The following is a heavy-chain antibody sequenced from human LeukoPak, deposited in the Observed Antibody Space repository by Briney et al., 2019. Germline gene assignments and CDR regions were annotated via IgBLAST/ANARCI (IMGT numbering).Heavy chain of an antibody. Sequence: SQTLSLTCTVSGGSISSGDYYWSWIRQPPGKGLEWIGYIYYSGSTYYNPSLKSRVTISVDTSKNQFSLKLSSVTAADTAVYYCVTKCGGGNWFDLWGQGTLVTVSS. CDR1: GGSISSGDYY. V-gene: IGHV4-30-4*01. D-gene: IGHD3-10*02. CDR3: VTKCGGGNWFDL. CDR2: IYYSGST. J-gene: IGHJ5*02.